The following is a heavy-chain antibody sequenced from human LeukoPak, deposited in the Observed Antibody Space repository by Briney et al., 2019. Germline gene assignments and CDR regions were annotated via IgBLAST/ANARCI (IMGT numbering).Heavy chain of an antibody. CDR1: GFTFSSYW. D-gene: IGHD3-22*01. CDR3: ARGGYYDMFDY. Sequence: TGGSLRLSCAASGFTFSSYWMSWVRQAPGKGLEWVANIKQDGSEKYYVDSVKGRSTISRDNAKNSLYLQMNSLRAEDTAVYYCARGGYYDMFDYWGQGTLVTVSS. CDR2: IKQDGSEK. J-gene: IGHJ4*02. V-gene: IGHV3-7*01.